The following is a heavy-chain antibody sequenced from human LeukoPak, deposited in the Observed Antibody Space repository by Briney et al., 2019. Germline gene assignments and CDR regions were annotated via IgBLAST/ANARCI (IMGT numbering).Heavy chain of an antibody. J-gene: IGHJ4*02. Sequence: GGSLRLSCAASGFIVSSNYMTWIRQAPGKGLERVSVTYSGGTTYYADSVKGRFSISSDNSKNTLYLQLNSMRVVETAMYYCARGSDGTGGCYIDDWGQGTLVTV. CDR2: TYSGGTT. CDR3: ARGSDGTGGCYIDD. CDR1: GFIVSSNY. D-gene: IGHD6-19*01. V-gene: IGHV3-53*01.